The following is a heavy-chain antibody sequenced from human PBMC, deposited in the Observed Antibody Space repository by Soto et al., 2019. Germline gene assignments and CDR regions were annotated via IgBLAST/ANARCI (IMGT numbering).Heavy chain of an antibody. J-gene: IGHJ4*02. CDR1: GGTFYTYT. D-gene: IGHD5-18*01. CDR3: ARIPRYSFPTTDDLDS. Sequence: QVQLVQSGAEVRKPGSSVQVSCKASGGTFYTYTFSWVRQAPGQGLEWMGSITPIYPTTNYAEKFQGRLTVTAAGSTNTAYLDLNSLTTDDTAVYYCARIPRYSFPTTDDLDSWGQGTLVTVSS. CDR2: ITPIYPTT. V-gene: IGHV1-69*15.